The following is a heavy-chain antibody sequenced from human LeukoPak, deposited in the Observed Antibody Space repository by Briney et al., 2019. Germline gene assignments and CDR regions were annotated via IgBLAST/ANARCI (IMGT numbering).Heavy chain of an antibody. CDR2: ISGSGGST. V-gene: IGHV3-23*01. Sequence: GGSLSFSCAASGFTFSSYSMNWVRQAPGKGLEWVSTISGSGGSTYYADSVKGRFTISRDNSKNTLYLQMNSLRAEDTAVYYCAKATYSSSWNLYFDYWGQGTLVTVSS. CDR3: AKATYSSSWNLYFDY. CDR1: GFTFSSYS. D-gene: IGHD6-13*01. J-gene: IGHJ4*02.